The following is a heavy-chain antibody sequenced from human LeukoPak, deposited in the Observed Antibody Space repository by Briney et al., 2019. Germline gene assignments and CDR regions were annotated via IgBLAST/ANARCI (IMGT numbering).Heavy chain of an antibody. CDR3: AKGSLLPGNAFDI. CDR1: GFTFSGYA. D-gene: IGHD3-22*01. CDR2: ISGSGGST. Sequence: PGGSLRLSCAASGFTFSGYAMSWVRQAPGKGLEWVSAISGSGGSTYYADSVKGRFTISRDHSKNPLYLQMNSLRAEDTAVYYCAKGSLLPGNAFDIWGQGTMVTVSS. V-gene: IGHV3-23*01. J-gene: IGHJ3*02.